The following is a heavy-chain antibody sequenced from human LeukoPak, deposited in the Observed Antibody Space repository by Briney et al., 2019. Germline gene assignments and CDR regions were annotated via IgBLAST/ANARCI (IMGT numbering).Heavy chain of an antibody. D-gene: IGHD4-17*01. V-gene: IGHV3-23*01. J-gene: IGHJ4*02. Sequence: GGSLRLSCAASGFTFSSYAMSWVRQAPGRGLEWVSAISGSGGSTYYADSVKGRFTISRDNAKNTLYLQMNSLRAEDTAVYYCARRGYGDYAPFDYWGQGTLVTVSS. CDR3: ARRGYGDYAPFDY. CDR1: GFTFSSYA. CDR2: ISGSGGST.